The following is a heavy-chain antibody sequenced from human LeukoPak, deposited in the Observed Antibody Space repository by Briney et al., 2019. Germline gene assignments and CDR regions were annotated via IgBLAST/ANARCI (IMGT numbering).Heavy chain of an antibody. CDR2: FDPEDGET. J-gene: IGHJ5*02. CDR1: GYTLTELS. V-gene: IGHV1-24*01. D-gene: IGHD3-3*01. Sequence: GSVKVSCKVSGYTLTELSMHWVRQAPGKGLEWMGGFDPEDGETIYAQKFQGRVTMTEDTSTDTAYMELSSLRSEDTAVYYCATRRYDFWSGYRLDWFDPWGQGTLVTVSS. CDR3: ATRRYDFWSGYRLDWFDP.